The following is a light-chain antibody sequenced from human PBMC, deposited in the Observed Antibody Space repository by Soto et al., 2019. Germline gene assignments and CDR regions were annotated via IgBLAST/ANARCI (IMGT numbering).Light chain of an antibody. Sequence: EIVLTQSPGSPSLSPGERANLSCRASQSVANTFFAWYQKKPGQDPRLLMYGVSKMAPGIPDRFSGSGSGTDFTLIISRLAPEDFAVYYCQQYMSSVTSGQGTRVEIK. CDR1: QSVANTF. CDR2: GVS. CDR3: QQYMSSVT. V-gene: IGKV3-20*01. J-gene: IGKJ1*01.